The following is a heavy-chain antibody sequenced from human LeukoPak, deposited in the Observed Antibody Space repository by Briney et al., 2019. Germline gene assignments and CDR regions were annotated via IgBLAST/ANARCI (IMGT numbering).Heavy chain of an antibody. D-gene: IGHD6-19*01. Sequence: GRSLRLSCAASGFTFSRYAMHWVRQAPGKGLEWVALTSYDGSSEYYADSVKGRFTISRDNSKNTLYLQMSSLRAEDTALYYCAKGLEQWLVYYFDCWGQGTLVTVSS. V-gene: IGHV3-30*18. CDR2: TSYDGSSE. J-gene: IGHJ4*02. CDR3: AKGLEQWLVYYFDC. CDR1: GFTFSRYA.